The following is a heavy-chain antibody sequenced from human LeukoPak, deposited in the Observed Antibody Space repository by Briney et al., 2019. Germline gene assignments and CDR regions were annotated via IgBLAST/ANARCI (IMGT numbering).Heavy chain of an antibody. J-gene: IGHJ4*02. CDR3: TTPVRYGDYDTSDY. Sequence: KPGGSLRLSCAASGFTFSSYSMNWVRQAPGKGLEWVGRIKSKTDGGTTDYAAPVKGRFTISRDDSKNTLYLQMNSLKTEDTAVYYCTTPVRYGDYDTSDYWGQGTLVTVSS. D-gene: IGHD4-17*01. V-gene: IGHV3-15*01. CDR2: IKSKTDGGTT. CDR1: GFTFSSYS.